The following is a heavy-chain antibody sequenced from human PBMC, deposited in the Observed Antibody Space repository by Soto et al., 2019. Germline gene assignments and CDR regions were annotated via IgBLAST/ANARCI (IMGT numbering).Heavy chain of an antibody. Sequence: GGSLRLSCAASGFTFSSYGMHWVRQAPGKGLEWVAFISYDESNKYYADSVKGRFNISRDNSRTTLSLQKNSLSAENTAVSSCSKRRNVLRFLEWSSGMDVWGHGTTVTVSS. V-gene: IGHV3-30*18. D-gene: IGHD3-3*01. CDR1: GFTFSSYG. J-gene: IGHJ6*02. CDR2: ISYDESNK. CDR3: SKRRNVLRFLEWSSGMDV.